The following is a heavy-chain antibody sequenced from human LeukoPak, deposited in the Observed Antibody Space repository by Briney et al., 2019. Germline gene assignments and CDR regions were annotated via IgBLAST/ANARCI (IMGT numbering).Heavy chain of an antibody. J-gene: IGHJ4*02. D-gene: IGHD6-13*01. CDR3: AIGHSSNSDHHSDY. V-gene: IGHV3-7*05. CDR1: GFTFSSYW. CDR2: IKQDGSEK. Sequence: GGSLSLSCAASGFTFSSYWMTWVRQAPGKGLEWVANIKQDGSEKYYVDSVKGRFTISRDNAKNSLSLQVNSLTAEDTAVYYCAIGHSSNSDHHSDYWGQGTLVTVSS.